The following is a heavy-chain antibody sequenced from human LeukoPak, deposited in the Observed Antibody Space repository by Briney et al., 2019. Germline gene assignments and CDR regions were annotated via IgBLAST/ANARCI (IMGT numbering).Heavy chain of an antibody. D-gene: IGHD6-19*01. V-gene: IGHV4-30-2*01. CDR1: GGSISSGGYY. J-gene: IGHJ4*02. CDR2: IYHSGST. Sequence: SETLSLTCTVSGGSISSGGYYWSWIRQPPGKGLEWIGYIYHSGSTYYNPSLKSRVTISVDRSKNQFSLKLSSVTAVDTAVYYCATNSVAGNYFDYWGQGTLVTVSS. CDR3: ATNSVAGNYFDY.